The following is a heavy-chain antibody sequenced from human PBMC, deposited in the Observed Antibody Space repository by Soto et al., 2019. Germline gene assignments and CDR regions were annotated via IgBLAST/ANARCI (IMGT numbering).Heavy chain of an antibody. CDR1: GFTFSSYW. CDR3: ARGFGNYFYYYYGMDV. D-gene: IGHD1-26*01. CDR2: IKQDGSEK. J-gene: IGHJ6*02. Sequence: EGSLRLSCAASGFTFSSYWMSWVRQAPGKGLEWVANIKQDGSEKYYVDSVKGRFTISRDNAKNSLYLQMNSLRAEDTAVYYCARGFGNYFYYYYGMDVWGQGTTVTVSS. V-gene: IGHV3-7*03.